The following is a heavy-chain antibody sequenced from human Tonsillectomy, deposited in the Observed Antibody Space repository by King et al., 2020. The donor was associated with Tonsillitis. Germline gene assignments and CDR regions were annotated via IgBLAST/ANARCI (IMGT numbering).Heavy chain of an antibody. CDR1: GFTFDDYG. Sequence: VQLVESGGGVVRPGGSLRLSCAASGFTFDDYGMSWVRQAPGKGLEWVSGINWNGGSTGYADSVKGRFTISRDNAKNSLYLQMNSLRAEDTALYYCARDRYYYGSGSYSNFDYWGQGTLVTVSS. CDR2: INWNGGST. D-gene: IGHD3-10*01. J-gene: IGHJ4*02. V-gene: IGHV3-20*04. CDR3: ARDRYYYGSGSYSNFDY.